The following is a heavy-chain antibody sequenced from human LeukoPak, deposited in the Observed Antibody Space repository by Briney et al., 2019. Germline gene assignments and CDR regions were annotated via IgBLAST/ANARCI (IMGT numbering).Heavy chain of an antibody. Sequence: GGSLRLSCAASGFTFSSYEMNWVRQAPGKGLEGVSYISSSGSTIYYADSVKGRFTISRDNAKNSLYLQMNSLRAEDTAVYYCARERRLYGSGMVHYGMDVWGKGTTVTVSS. D-gene: IGHD3-10*01. J-gene: IGHJ6*04. CDR1: GFTFSSYE. CDR3: ARERRLYGSGMVHYGMDV. CDR2: ISSSGSTI. V-gene: IGHV3-48*03.